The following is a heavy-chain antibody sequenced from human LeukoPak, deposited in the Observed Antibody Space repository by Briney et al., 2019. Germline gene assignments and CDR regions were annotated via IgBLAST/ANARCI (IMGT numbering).Heavy chain of an antibody. Sequence: SVKVSCKASGGSFSSYAISWVRQAPGQGLEWMGGIIPILGTANYAQKFQGRVTITADESTSTAYMELSSLRSEDTAVYYCASPKYYDFWSGYYSFDYWGQGTLVTVSS. J-gene: IGHJ4*02. CDR3: ASPKYYDFWSGYYSFDY. CDR1: GGSFSSYA. CDR2: IIPILGTA. V-gene: IGHV1-69*13. D-gene: IGHD3-3*01.